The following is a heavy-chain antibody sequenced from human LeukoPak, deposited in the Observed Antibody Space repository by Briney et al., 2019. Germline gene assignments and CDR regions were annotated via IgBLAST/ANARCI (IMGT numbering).Heavy chain of an antibody. CDR1: GFTFSSYW. J-gene: IGHJ4*02. Sequence: GGSLRLSCAASGFTFSSYWMSWVRQAPGKGLEWVANIKQDGREKYYVDSVKGRFTISRDNSKNTLYLQMNSLRAEDTAVYYCARRPGYSSGWADYWGQGTLVTVSS. CDR2: IKQDGREK. V-gene: IGHV3-7*03. D-gene: IGHD6-19*01. CDR3: ARRPGYSSGWADY.